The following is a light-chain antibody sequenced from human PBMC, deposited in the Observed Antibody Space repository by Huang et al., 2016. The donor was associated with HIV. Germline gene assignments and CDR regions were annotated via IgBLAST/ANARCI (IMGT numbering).Light chain of an antibody. Sequence: EVVMTQSPGTLSVSPRERATLSCKTSQSIYNKLAWYQQKPGQAPRLLIYSTSTRATGVPARCSGGGSGTDFTLTISSLQSEDFGIYYCQHYSSWPPMYTFGQGTKLEI. CDR1: QSIYNK. J-gene: IGKJ2*01. V-gene: IGKV3-15*01. CDR3: QHYSSWPPMYT. CDR2: STS.